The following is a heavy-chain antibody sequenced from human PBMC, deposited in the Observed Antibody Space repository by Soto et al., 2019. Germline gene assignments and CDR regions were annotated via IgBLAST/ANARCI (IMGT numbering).Heavy chain of an antibody. Sequence: QVQLQQWGAGLLKPSETLSLTCAVYGGSFSGYQWTWIRQTPGKGLEWIGDINDSGNINYNPSLTSRVTILVDTAKKQISLKLSSVAAADTAVYYCARGLILWFGELSRRGGYYYYMDVWGKGTTVTVSS. CDR3: ARGLILWFGELSRRGGYYYYMDV. J-gene: IGHJ6*03. CDR2: INDSGNI. D-gene: IGHD3-10*01. V-gene: IGHV4-34*01. CDR1: GGSFSGYQ.